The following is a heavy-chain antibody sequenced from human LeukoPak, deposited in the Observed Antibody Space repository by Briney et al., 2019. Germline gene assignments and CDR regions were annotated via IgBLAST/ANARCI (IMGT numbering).Heavy chain of an antibody. V-gene: IGHV1-46*01. Sequence: ASAKVSCKASGYTFTNHYMHWVRQAPGQGLEWMGILNPNDGHTTYAQMFQGRVTMTRDTSSNTVYMELSSLRYEDTAVYFCARLSSGSYTRGTFDIWGQGTLVTVSS. D-gene: IGHD1-26*01. J-gene: IGHJ3*02. CDR2: LNPNDGHT. CDR1: GYTFTNHY. CDR3: ARLSSGSYTRGTFDI.